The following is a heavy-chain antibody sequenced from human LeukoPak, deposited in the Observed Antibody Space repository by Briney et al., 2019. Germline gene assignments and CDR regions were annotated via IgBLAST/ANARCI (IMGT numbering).Heavy chain of an antibody. D-gene: IGHD6-19*01. Sequence: PSETLSLTCTVSGGSISSYYWSWIRQPPGKGLEWIGSIYYSGSTYYNPSLKSRVTISVDTSKNQFSLKLSSVPAADTAVYYCARGGGDSSGWYGGFYYYYYMDVWGKGTTVTVSS. V-gene: IGHV4-59*01. CDR2: IYYSGST. J-gene: IGHJ6*03. CDR3: ARGGGDSSGWYGGFYYYYYMDV. CDR1: GGSISSYY.